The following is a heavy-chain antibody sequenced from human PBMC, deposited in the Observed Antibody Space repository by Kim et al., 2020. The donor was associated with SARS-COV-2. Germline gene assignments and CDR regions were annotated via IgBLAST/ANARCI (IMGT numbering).Heavy chain of an antibody. CDR2: INHSGST. CDR3: ARSPGLLLRVWMLDY. J-gene: IGHJ4*02. D-gene: IGHD3-22*01. V-gene: IGHV4-34*01. CDR1: GGSFSGYY. Sequence: SETLSLTCAVYGGSFSGYYWSWIRQPPGKGLEWIGEINHSGSTNYNPSLKSRVTISVDTSKNQFSLKLSSVTAADTAVYYCARSPGLLLRVWMLDYWGQGTLVTVSS.